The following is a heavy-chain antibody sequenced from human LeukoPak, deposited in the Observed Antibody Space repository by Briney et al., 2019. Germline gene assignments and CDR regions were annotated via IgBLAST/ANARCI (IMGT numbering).Heavy chain of an antibody. J-gene: IGHJ6*02. Sequence: ASVNVSCKASGYPFTSYGISWVRQAPGQGLEWMGWISAYNGNTNYAQKLQGRVTMTTDTSTSTAYMELRSLRSDDTAVYYCARDCDFWSGYYPLYYYYGMDVWGQGTTVTVSS. D-gene: IGHD3-3*01. CDR3: ARDCDFWSGYYPLYYYYGMDV. V-gene: IGHV1-18*01. CDR2: ISAYNGNT. CDR1: GYPFTSYG.